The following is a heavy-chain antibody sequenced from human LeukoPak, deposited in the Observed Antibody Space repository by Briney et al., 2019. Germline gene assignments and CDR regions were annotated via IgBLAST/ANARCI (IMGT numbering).Heavy chain of an antibody. Sequence: SETLSLTCIVSRGSIRKYYWSWIRQSPGKGLEWIGYISYSGSTKYNPSFKSRVTISVDTSKNQFSLKLSSVTAADTAVYYCARYTVAGNFDYWGQGTLVTVSS. CDR1: RGSIRKYY. V-gene: IGHV4-59*01. J-gene: IGHJ4*02. CDR2: ISYSGST. CDR3: ARYTVAGNFDY. D-gene: IGHD6-19*01.